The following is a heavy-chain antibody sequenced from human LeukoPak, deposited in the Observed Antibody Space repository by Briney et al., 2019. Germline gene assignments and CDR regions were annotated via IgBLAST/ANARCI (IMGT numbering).Heavy chain of an antibody. CDR1: GGSINSSNW. Sequence: SETLSLTCAVSGGSINSSNWWSWVRQPPGKGLEWIGQIFHSGSANYNPSLKSRVTMSVGKSNNQFSLRLSPVTAADTAVYYCARDRNSNLRLGFWGQGALVTVSS. D-gene: IGHD5-12*01. CDR3: ARDRNSNLRLGF. V-gene: IGHV4-4*02. CDR2: IFHSGSA. J-gene: IGHJ4*02.